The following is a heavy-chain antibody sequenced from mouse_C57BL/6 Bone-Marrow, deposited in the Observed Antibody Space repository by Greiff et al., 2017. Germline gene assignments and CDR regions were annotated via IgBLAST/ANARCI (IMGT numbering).Heavy chain of an antibody. CDR2: INTGSGGT. Sequence: QVQLQQSGAELVRPGTSVKVSCKASGYAFTNYLIEWVKQRPGQGIEWIGVINTGSGGTNYNEKFKGKATLTADKSSSTAYMQLSRLTSEDSAVYFCAREGTTVVPWYVDVWGTGTTVTVSS. CDR3: AREGTTVVPWYVDV. J-gene: IGHJ1*03. D-gene: IGHD1-1*01. V-gene: IGHV1-54*01. CDR1: GYAFTNYL.